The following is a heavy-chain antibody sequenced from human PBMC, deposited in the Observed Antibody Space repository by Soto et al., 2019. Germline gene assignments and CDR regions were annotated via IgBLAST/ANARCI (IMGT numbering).Heavy chain of an antibody. J-gene: IGHJ6*02. V-gene: IGHV1-2*04. D-gene: IGHD5-18*01. CDR3: ARGRGGGGYSYGYYYGMDV. CDR1: GYTFTGYY. CDR2: INPNSGGT. Sequence: QVQLVQSGAEVKKPGASVKVSCKASGYTFTGYYMHWVRQAPGQGLEWMGWINPNSGGTNYAQKLQGWVTMTRDTSISTAYMELSRLRSDDTAVYYCARGRGGGGYSYGYYYGMDVWGQGTTVTVSS.